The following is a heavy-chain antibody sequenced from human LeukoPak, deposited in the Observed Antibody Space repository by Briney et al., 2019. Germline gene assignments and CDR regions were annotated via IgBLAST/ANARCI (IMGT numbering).Heavy chain of an antibody. CDR3: ARGPTRANSSDY. J-gene: IGHJ4*02. Sequence: GGSLRLSCVASGFPFSSYWMTWVRQAPGKGLEWVANIKQDGSKKSYVDSVKGRFTISRDNAKNSLYLQMNSLRAEDTAVYYCARGPTRANSSDYWGQGARLTVSS. V-gene: IGHV3-7*01. CDR1: GFPFSSYW. D-gene: IGHD2/OR15-2a*01. CDR2: IKQDGSKK.